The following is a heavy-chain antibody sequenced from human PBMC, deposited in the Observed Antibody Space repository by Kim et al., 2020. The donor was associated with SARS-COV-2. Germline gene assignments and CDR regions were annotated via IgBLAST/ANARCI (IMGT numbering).Heavy chain of an antibody. CDR1: GFTFSSYW. D-gene: IGHD3-16*02. CDR3: VMGGRLGELSLY. CDR2: INSDGSST. V-gene: IGHV3-74*01. J-gene: IGHJ4*02. Sequence: GGSLRLSCAASGFTFSSYWMHWVRQAPGKGLVWVSRINSDGSSTSYADSVKGRFTISRDNAKNTLYLQMNSLRAEDTAVYYCVMGGRLGELSLYWGQGTLGTVSS.